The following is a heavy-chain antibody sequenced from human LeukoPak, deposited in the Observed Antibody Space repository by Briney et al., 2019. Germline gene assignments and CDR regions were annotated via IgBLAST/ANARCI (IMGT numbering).Heavy chain of an antibody. V-gene: IGHV1-8*01. CDR3: ARSLAGYYYMDV. CDR1: GYTFTSYD. Sequence: ASVKVSCKASGYTFTSYDISWVRQATGQGLEWMGWMNPNSGNTGYAQKFQGRVTMTRNTSISTAYMELSSLRSEDTAVYYCARSLAGYYYMDVWGKGTTVTVSS. J-gene: IGHJ6*03. D-gene: IGHD6-25*01. CDR2: MNPNSGNT.